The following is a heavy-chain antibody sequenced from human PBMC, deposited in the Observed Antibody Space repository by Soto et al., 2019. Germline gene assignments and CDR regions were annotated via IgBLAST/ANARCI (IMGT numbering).Heavy chain of an antibody. V-gene: IGHV6-1*01. CDR2: TYYRSKWYN. J-gene: IGHJ6*03. CDR1: GDSVSSNSAA. Sequence: KQSQTLSLTCAISGDSVSSNSAAWNWIRQSPSRGLEWLGRTYYRSKWYNDYAVSVKSRITINPDTSKNQFSLQLNSVTPEDTAVYYCARAPPPSLNDFWSGYSGRPYYYYYMDVWGKGTTVTVSS. D-gene: IGHD3-3*01. CDR3: ARAPPPSLNDFWSGYSGRPYYYYYMDV.